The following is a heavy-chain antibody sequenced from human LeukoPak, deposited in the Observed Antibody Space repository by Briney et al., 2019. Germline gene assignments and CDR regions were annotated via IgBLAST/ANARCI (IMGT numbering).Heavy chain of an antibody. J-gene: IGHJ3*02. CDR2: IYYSGST. CDR1: GGSISSYY. CDR3: ARHISIGWYPDAFDI. D-gene: IGHD6-19*01. Sequence: PSETLSLTCTVSGGSISSYYWSWIRQPPGKGLEWIGNIYYSGSTTYNPSLKSRVTISVDTSKNQFSLKLSAVTAADTAVYYCARHISIGWYPDAFDIWGQGTMVTGSS. V-gene: IGHV4-59*01.